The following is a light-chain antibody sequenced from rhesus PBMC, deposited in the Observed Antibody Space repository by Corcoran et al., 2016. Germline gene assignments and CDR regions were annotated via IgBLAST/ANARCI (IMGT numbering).Light chain of an antibody. CDR3: QQHKSYPCT. CDR1: QGISSY. V-gene: IGKV1-25*01. J-gene: IGKJ3*01. CDR2: ASS. Sequence: DIQMTHSPSSLSASVGDRVTITCRASQGISSYLAWYQQKPEKAPKLLIYASSTLQSGVPSRFSGSGSGTDFTLTISSLQPEDFATYDCQQHKSYPCTFGPGTKLDIK.